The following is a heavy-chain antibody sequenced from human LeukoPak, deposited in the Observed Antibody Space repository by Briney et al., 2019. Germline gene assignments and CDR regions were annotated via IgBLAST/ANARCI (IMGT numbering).Heavy chain of an antibody. CDR2: ISYDGSNK. CDR3: ARDRVWTVLY. D-gene: IGHD6-13*01. CDR1: GFTFITML. J-gene: IGHJ4*02. V-gene: IGHV3-30-3*01. Sequence: GGPLSLSFQASGFTFITMLIHGFGQPPAKGWEWVAVISYDGSNKYYADSVKGRFTISRDNAKNSLYLHMNSLRAEDTATYYCARDRVWTVLYWGQGTLVTVSS.